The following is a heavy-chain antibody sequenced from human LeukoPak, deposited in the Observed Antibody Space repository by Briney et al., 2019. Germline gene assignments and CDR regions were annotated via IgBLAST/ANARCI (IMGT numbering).Heavy chain of an antibody. D-gene: IGHD6-25*01. V-gene: IGHV3-30*18. CDR2: ISYDGSNK. CDR1: GFTFSSYG. CDR3: AKGSGEFDP. J-gene: IGHJ5*02. Sequence: GGSLRLSCAASGFTFSSYGMHWVRQAPGKGLEWVAVISYDGSNKYYADSVKGRFTISRDNSKNTLYLQMNSLRAEDTAVYYCAKGSGEFDPWGQGTLVTVSS.